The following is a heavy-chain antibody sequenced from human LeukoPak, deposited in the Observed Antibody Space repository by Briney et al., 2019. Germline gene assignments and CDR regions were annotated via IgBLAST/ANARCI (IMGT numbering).Heavy chain of an antibody. CDR1: GFTFSGFS. Sequence: GGSLRLSCSASGFTFSGFSMSWVRQSPTKGLEWVANIKQDGSERYYVDSVKGRFTISRDNAKNSLSLQMNNLRVEDTAVYYCARAGSHWHYVYWGQGTVVTVSS. V-gene: IGHV3-7*01. D-gene: IGHD3-10*01. J-gene: IGHJ4*02. CDR3: ARAGSHWHYVY. CDR2: IKQDGSER.